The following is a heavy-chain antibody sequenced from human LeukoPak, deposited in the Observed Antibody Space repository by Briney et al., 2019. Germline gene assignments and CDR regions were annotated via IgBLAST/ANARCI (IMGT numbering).Heavy chain of an antibody. CDR2: IRYDGSNK. CDR1: GFTFSSAA. CDR3: AKESVSYCSSTSCYCVSPFDY. Sequence: GSLRLSCAASGFTFSSAAMTWVRQAPGKGLEWVAFIRYDGSNKYYADSVKGRFTISRDNSKNTLYLQMNSLRAEDTAVYYCAKESVSYCSSTSCYCVSPFDYWGQGTLVTVPS. J-gene: IGHJ4*02. D-gene: IGHD2-2*01. V-gene: IGHV3-30*02.